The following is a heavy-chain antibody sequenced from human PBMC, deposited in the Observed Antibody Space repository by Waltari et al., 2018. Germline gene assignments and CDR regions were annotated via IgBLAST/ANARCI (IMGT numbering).Heavy chain of an antibody. D-gene: IGHD3-9*01. CDR1: GFPVSSNY. CDR3: ARDLVKGGRWFDP. J-gene: IGHJ5*02. CDR2: IYSGGST. V-gene: IGHV3-53*01. Sequence: EVQLVESGGGLIQPGGSLRLSCAASGFPVSSNYMSWVRQAPGKGLEWVSVIYSGGSTYYADAVKGRFTISRDNSKNTLYLQMNSLRAEDTAVYYCARDLVKGGRWFDPWGQGTLVTVSS.